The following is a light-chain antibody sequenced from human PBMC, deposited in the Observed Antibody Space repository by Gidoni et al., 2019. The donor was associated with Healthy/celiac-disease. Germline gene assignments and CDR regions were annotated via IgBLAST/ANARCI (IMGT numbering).Light chain of an antibody. V-gene: IGKV1-8*01. CDR1: QGISSY. CDR3: QQYYSYPYT. Sequence: AIRMTQPPSSFSASTGDRITITCRASQGISSYVAWYQQKPGKAPKLLIYAASTLQSGVPSRFSGSGSGTDFTLTISCLQSEDFATYYCQQYYSYPYTFGQGTKLEIK. CDR2: AAS. J-gene: IGKJ2*01.